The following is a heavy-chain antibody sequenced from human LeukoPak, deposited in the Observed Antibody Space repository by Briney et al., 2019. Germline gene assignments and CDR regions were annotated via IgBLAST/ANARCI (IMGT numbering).Heavy chain of an antibody. CDR3: ARAGDPHYYYYMDV. J-gene: IGHJ6*03. D-gene: IGHD3-10*01. CDR1: GFTFSSYG. Sequence: PGRSLRLSCAASGFTFSSYGMHWVRQAPGKGLEWVAVIWYDGSNKYYADSVKGRFTISRDNSKNTLYLQMNSPRAEDTAVYYCARAGDPHYYYYMDVWGKGTTVTVSS. CDR2: IWYDGSNK. V-gene: IGHV3-33*01.